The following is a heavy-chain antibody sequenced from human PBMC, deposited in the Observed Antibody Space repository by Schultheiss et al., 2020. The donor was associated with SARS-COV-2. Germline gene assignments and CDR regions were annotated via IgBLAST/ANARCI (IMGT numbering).Heavy chain of an antibody. CDR1: GGSFSGYY. V-gene: IGHV4-34*01. CDR2: IYYSGST. D-gene: IGHD3-3*01. J-gene: IGHJ4*02. CDR3: ARDDFWSGYCFDY. Sequence: SETLSLTCAVYGGSFSGYYWSWIRQPPGKGLEWIGSIYYSGSTYYNPSLKSRVTISVDTSKNQFSLKLSSVTAADTAVYYCARDDFWSGYCFDYWGQGTLVTVSS.